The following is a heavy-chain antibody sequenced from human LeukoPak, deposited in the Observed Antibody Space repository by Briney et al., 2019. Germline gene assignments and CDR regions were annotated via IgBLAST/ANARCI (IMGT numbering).Heavy chain of an antibody. Sequence: ASVKASCKASGYTFTGYYMHWVRQAPGQGLEWMGWINPNSGGTNYAQKFQGRVTMTRDTSISTAYMELSRLRSDDTAVYYCAREIFHEDYYYYYMDVWGKGTTVTVSS. CDR1: GYTFTGYY. CDR2: INPNSGGT. J-gene: IGHJ6*03. D-gene: IGHD2-15*01. V-gene: IGHV1-2*02. CDR3: AREIFHEDYYYYYMDV.